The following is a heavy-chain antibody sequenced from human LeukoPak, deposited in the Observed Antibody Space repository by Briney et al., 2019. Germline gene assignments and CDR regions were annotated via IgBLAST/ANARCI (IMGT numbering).Heavy chain of an antibody. V-gene: IGHV4-34*01. D-gene: IGHD1-14*01. CDR1: GGCFSGYF. CDR2: ISHSGST. Sequence: SETLSLTCAVCGGCFSGYFWGWIRQPAGKGLEYIGEISHSGSTNYNPSLKSRFTVSVDTSKNEFSLQLRSVTAADTAVYYCARAPDRIRFDSWGQGTLVTVSS. CDR3: ARAPDRIRFDS. J-gene: IGHJ5*01.